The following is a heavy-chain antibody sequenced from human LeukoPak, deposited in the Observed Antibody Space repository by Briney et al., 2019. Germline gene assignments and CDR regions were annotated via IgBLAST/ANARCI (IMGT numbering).Heavy chain of an antibody. D-gene: IGHD3-22*01. CDR3: ARDSQSSGYYCGLGY. Sequence: SVKVSCKASGGTFSSYAISWVRQAPRQGLEWMGRIIPIFGTANYAQKFQGRVTITTDESTSTAYMELSSLRSEDTAVYYCARDSQSSGYYCGLGYWGQGTLVTVSS. CDR1: GGTFSSYA. CDR2: IIPIFGTA. J-gene: IGHJ4*02. V-gene: IGHV1-69*05.